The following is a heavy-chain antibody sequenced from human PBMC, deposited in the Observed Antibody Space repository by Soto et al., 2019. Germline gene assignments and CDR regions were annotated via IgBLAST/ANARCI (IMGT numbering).Heavy chain of an antibody. V-gene: IGHV1-46*01. CDR2: INPSGATT. D-gene: IGHD3-16*01. Sequence: ASVTVSCQASGYTFTSYYIHWVRQAPGQGLEWMGIINPSGATTSYAQRFRGRVTMTRDTSTSTVYMELSSLRSEDTAVYYCARFLTPVKKSYFEYGGRGTRVPV. J-gene: IGHJ4*02. CDR1: GYTFTSYY. CDR3: ARFLTPVKKSYFEY.